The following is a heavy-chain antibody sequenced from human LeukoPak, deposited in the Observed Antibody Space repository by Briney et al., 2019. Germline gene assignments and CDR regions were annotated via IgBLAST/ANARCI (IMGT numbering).Heavy chain of an antibody. V-gene: IGHV3-74*01. Sequence: GGSLRLSCAASGFTFSSYWMHWVRQAPGKGLVWVSHINNDGSSTSYADSVKGRVTISRGNAKNTLYLQMNSLRTEDTAVYYCACYGISPPYWGQGTLVTVSS. CDR1: GFTFSSYW. J-gene: IGHJ4*02. CDR2: INNDGSST. CDR3: ACYGISPPY. D-gene: IGHD2-15*01.